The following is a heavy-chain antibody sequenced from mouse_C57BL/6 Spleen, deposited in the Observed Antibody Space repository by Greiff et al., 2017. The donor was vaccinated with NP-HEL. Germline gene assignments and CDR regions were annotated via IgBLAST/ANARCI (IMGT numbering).Heavy chain of an antibody. CDR3: TNGDSSGYGAMDY. Sequence: EVQLQQSGTVLARPGASVKMSCKTSGYTFTSYWMHWVKQRPGQGLEWIGAIYPGNSDTSYNQKFKGKAKLTAVTSASTAYMELSSLTNEDSAVYYCTNGDSSGYGAMDYWGQGTSVTVSS. CDR2: IYPGNSDT. CDR1: GYTFTSYW. J-gene: IGHJ4*01. D-gene: IGHD3-2*02. V-gene: IGHV1-5*01.